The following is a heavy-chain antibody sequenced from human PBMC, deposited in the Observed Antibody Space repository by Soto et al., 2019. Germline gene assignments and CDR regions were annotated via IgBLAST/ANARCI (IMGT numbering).Heavy chain of an antibody. Sequence: QVQLVQSGAEVKKPGSSVKVSCTASGGTFISYAFSWVRQAPGQGLEWMGGIIPIFGTPNYAQKFQGRVTITADQSTSTAYMDLSLPTPEDAAAFCCARSRITFGGVIAIHGMDLWGQGTTVTGSS. CDR3: ARSRITFGGVIAIHGMDL. CDR1: GGTFISYA. CDR2: IIPIFGTP. J-gene: IGHJ6*02. D-gene: IGHD3-16*02. V-gene: IGHV1-69*01.